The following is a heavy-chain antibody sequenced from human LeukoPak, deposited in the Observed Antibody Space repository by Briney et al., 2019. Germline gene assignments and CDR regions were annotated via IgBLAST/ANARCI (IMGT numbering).Heavy chain of an antibody. V-gene: IGHV4-59*11. D-gene: IGHD2-2*01. CDR3: ARAPGGYCSSTSCWVLDY. CDR1: GGSISTHY. Sequence: SETLSLTCTVSGGSISTHYWSWVRQPPGKGLQWIGYIYYSGSTNYNPSLKSRVTISVDTSKNQFSLSLSSVTAADTAVYYCARAPGGYCSSTSCWVLDYWGQGTLVTVSS. CDR2: IYYSGST. J-gene: IGHJ4*02.